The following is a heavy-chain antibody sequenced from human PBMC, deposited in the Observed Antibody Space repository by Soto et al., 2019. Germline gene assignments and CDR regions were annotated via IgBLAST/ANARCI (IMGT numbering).Heavy chain of an antibody. CDR1: GGTFNSYA. V-gene: IGHV1-69*01. CDR2: IIPRRGTT. CDR3: ATETDGCQTSDYYAVDV. J-gene: IGHJ6*02. Sequence: QVHLVQSGTAVKKPGSSVRVSCKASGGTFNSYAFSWVRQAPGQGLEWMGRIIPRRGTTNLAQKFQGRVTITADEATSTAYMGVRRLRSEDTAVYYCATETDGCQTSDYYAVDVWGQGTTVSVSS. D-gene: IGHD6-19*01.